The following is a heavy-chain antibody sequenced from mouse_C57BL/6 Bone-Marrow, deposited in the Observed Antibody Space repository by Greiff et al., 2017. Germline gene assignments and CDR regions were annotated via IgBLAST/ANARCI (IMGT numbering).Heavy chain of an antibody. CDR2: IWSGGST. V-gene: IGHV2-2*01. Sequence: VMLVESGPGLVQPSQSLSITCTVSGFSLTSYGVHWVRQSPGKGLEWLGVIWSGGSTDYNAAFISRMSISQDNSKSQVFFKMNSLQADDTAIYYCAKEDGYYAMDYWGQGTAVTVSS. CDR1: GFSLTSYG. J-gene: IGHJ4*01. CDR3: AKEDGYYAMDY.